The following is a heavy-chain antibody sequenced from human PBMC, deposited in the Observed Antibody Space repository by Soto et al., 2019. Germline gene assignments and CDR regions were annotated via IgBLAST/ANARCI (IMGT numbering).Heavy chain of an antibody. D-gene: IGHD4-17*01. V-gene: IGHV2-70*01. CDR2: IDWDDDK. CDR3: ALTVTRYYYYYGMDV. CDR1: GFSLSTSGMC. Sequence: SGPTLVNPTQTLTLTCNFSGFSLSTSGMCVSWIRQPPGKALEWLALIDWDDDKYYSTSLKTRLTISKDTSKNQVVLTMTNMDPVDTATYYCALTVTRYYYYYGMDVWGQGTTVTVSS. J-gene: IGHJ6*02.